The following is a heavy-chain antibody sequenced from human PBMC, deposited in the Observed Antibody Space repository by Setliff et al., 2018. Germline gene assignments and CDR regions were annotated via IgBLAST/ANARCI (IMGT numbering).Heavy chain of an antibody. CDR1: GYTFTSYY. CDR2: INIGGGSA. Sequence: GASVKVSCKASGYTFTSYYMYWLRQAPGQGPEWMGIINIGGGSASYAQKFQDRVTMTRDTSTNTVYMEVCSLTSDDSAVYYCARGGLAAANKKGVFEYWGQGTLVTVSS. D-gene: IGHD6-13*01. CDR3: ARGGLAAANKKGVFEY. V-gene: IGHV1-46*01. J-gene: IGHJ4*02.